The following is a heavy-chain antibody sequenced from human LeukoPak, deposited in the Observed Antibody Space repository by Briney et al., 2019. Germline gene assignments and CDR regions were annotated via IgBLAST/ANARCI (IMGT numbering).Heavy chain of an antibody. CDR3: ARGDYFDDSASPVDY. CDR1: GFTFSSYS. D-gene: IGHD2/OR15-2a*01. V-gene: IGHV3-48*01. J-gene: IGHJ4*02. Sequence: QSGGSLRLPCAASGFTFSSYSMNWVRQAPGKGLEWVSYISSSSGTILYADSVKGRFTISRDNAENSLYLQMNSLRAEDTAVYYCARGDYFDDSASPVDYWGQGTLVTVSS. CDR2: ISSSSGTI.